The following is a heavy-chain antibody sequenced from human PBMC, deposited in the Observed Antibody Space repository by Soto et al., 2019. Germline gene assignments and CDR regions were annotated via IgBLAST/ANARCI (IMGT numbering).Heavy chain of an antibody. V-gene: IGHV4-34*01. D-gene: IGHD5-12*01. Sequence: SETLSLTCAVYGGSFSGYYWSWIRQPPGKGLEWIGEINHSGSTNYNPSLKSRVTISVDTSKNQFSLKLSSVTAADTAVYYCARECGEYSGYDHRYWGQGTLVTVSS. CDR1: GGSFSGYY. CDR2: INHSGST. CDR3: ARECGEYSGYDHRY. J-gene: IGHJ4*02.